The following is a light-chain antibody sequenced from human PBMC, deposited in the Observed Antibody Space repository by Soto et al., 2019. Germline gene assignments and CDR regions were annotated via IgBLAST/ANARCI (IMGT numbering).Light chain of an antibody. CDR2: GAS. CDR1: QSVSATY. CDR3: HHYGSSPQT. V-gene: IGKV3-20*01. Sequence: EIVLTQFPGTLSLSPGERATLSCRATQSVSATYLAWYQQKPGQAPRLLIYGASSRTTGIPDRFSGSGSGADVTLAISRLEPEDFAVYYCHHYGSSPQTFGQGTKVEIK. J-gene: IGKJ1*01.